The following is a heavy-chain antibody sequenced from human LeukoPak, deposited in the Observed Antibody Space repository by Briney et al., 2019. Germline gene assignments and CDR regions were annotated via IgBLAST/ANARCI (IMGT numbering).Heavy chain of an antibody. V-gene: IGHV1-2*02. CDR1: GYTFTGYY. CDR3: ARGVRWDFYHYYYGMDV. D-gene: IGHD1-26*01. Sequence: ASVKVSCKASGYTFTGYYMHWVRQAPGQGLEWMGWINPNSGGTNYAQKFQGRVTMTRDTSISTAYMELSRLRSDDTAVYYCARGVRWDFYHYYYGMDVWGQGTTVTVSS. CDR2: INPNSGGT. J-gene: IGHJ6*02.